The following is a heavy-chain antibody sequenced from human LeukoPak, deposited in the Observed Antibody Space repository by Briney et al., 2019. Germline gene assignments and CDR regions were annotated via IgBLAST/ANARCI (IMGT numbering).Heavy chain of an antibody. CDR1: GYTFTSYD. CDR3: ARVAPYDSSGYYLLDDY. Sequence: GASVKVSCKASGYTFTSYDINWVRQATGQGLEWMGWMNPNSGNTGYAQKFQGRVTMTRNTSISTAYMELSSLRSEDTAVYYCARVAPYDSSGYYLLDDYWGQGTLVTVSS. D-gene: IGHD3-22*01. V-gene: IGHV1-8*01. J-gene: IGHJ4*02. CDR2: MNPNSGNT.